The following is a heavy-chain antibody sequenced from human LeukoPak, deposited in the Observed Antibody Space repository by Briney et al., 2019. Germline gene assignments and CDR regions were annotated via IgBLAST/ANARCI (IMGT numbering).Heavy chain of an antibody. J-gene: IGHJ5*02. CDR3: ARGYVWGSYRSVWFDP. V-gene: IGHV1-18*04. Sequence: ASVKVSCKASGYIFTNFGISWVRQARGQGLEWMGWISGYNGNTKYVQKFQGRVTMTTDTSTSTAYMELRSLRSDDTAVYYCARGYVWGSYRSVWFDPWGQGTLVTVSS. CDR1: GYIFTNFG. CDR2: ISGYNGNT. D-gene: IGHD3-16*02.